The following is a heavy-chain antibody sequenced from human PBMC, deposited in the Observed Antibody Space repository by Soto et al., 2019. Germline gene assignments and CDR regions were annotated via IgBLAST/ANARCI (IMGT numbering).Heavy chain of an antibody. CDR2: IYSGGST. V-gene: IGHV3-53*01. CDR3: ARDRILTGYRDYYYGMDV. D-gene: IGHD3-9*01. J-gene: IGHJ6*02. CDR1: GFTVSSNY. Sequence: GGSLRLSCAASGFTVSSNYMSWVRQAPGKGLEWVSVIYSGGSTYYADSVKGRFTISRDNSKNTLYLQMNSLRAEDTAVYYCARDRILTGYRDYYYGMDVWGQGTTVTVSS.